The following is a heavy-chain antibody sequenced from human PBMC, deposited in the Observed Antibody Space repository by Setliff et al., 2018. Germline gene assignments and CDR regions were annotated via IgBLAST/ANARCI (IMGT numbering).Heavy chain of an antibody. CDR1: GGSISSMCYY. CDR2: IYHSGSS. D-gene: IGHD2-15*01. Sequence: PSETLSLTCTVSGGSISSMCYYWGWIRQPPGKGLEWIGSIYHSGSSYYNSSLRSRVTISVDTSKNQFSLILRSVTAADTAVYVCALSSLSLCSGANCPKSIDVWGQGTLVTVSS. V-gene: IGHV4-39*07. J-gene: IGHJ3*01. CDR3: ALSSLSLCSGANCPKSIDV.